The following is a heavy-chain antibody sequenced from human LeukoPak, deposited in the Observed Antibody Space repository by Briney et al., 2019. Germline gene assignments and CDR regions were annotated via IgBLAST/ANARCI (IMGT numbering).Heavy chain of an antibody. CDR2: ISSNGGST. J-gene: IGHJ3*02. CDR3: ARGQVGAINDAFDI. D-gene: IGHD1-26*01. Sequence: GGSLRLSCAASGFTFSSYAMHWVRQAPGKGLVYVSGISSNGGSTYYANSVKGRFTISRDNSKNTLYLQMGSLRAEDMAVYYCARGQVGAINDAFDIWGQGTMVTVSS. CDR1: GFTFSSYA. V-gene: IGHV3-64*01.